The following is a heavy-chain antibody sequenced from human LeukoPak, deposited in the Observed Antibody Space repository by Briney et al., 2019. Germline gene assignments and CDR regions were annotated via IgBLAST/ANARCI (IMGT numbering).Heavy chain of an antibody. CDR2: INSINSDT. D-gene: IGHD1-7*01. CDR1: GYIFTNYW. J-gene: IGHJ4*02. CDR3: ARHKNWNYGEIDH. V-gene: IGHV5-51*01. Sequence: GESLKISCKGSGYIFTNYWIAWVRQMPGKGLEWVGIINSINSDTRYSPSFQGQVTISADRSISTAYLQWSSLRASDTAVYYCARHKNWNYGEIDHWGQGTLVTVSS.